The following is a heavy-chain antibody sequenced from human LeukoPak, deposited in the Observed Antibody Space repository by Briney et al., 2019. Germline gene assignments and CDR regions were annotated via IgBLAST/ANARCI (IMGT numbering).Heavy chain of an antibody. V-gene: IGHV3-48*02. CDR2: ISRSSSTI. J-gene: IGHJ4*02. CDR1: GFTFSSYR. CDR3: ARDLEVPGGNRLFDY. Sequence: AGGSLRLSCAASGFTFSSYRMNWVRQAPGKGLEWVSDISRSSSTIDYADSVKGRFSISRDNAKNSMYLQMNSLIDEDAAVYYCARDLEVPGGNRLFDYWGQGTLVTVSS. D-gene: IGHD4-23*01.